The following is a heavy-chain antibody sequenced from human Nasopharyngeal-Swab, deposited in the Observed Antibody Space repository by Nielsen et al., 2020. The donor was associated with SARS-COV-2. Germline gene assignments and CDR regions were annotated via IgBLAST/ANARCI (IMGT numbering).Heavy chain of an antibody. V-gene: IGHV3-23*01. CDR3: ANRRGSSWHPYCFDF. CDR2: ISGSGGST. Sequence: GGSLRPSCAASGFTFSSNAMSWVRQAPGKGLEWVSAISGSGGSTYYADSVKGRFTISRDNSKNTLYLQMNSLRAEGTAVYYCANRRGSSWHPYCFDFWGQGTLVTVSS. CDR1: GFTFSSNA. D-gene: IGHD6-13*01. J-gene: IGHJ4*02.